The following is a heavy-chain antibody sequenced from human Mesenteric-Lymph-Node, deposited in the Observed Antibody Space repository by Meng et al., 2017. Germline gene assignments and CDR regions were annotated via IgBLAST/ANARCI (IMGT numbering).Heavy chain of an antibody. Sequence: GESLKISCAASGFTFSSYAMSWVRQAPGKGLEWVSGIGGSGGSGYYADSVKGRFTISRDNSKNTLYLQMNSLRAEDTAVYYCARDRINYGDYDYYYYGMDVWVPGTRVTVS. CDR3: ARDRINYGDYDYYYYGMDV. CDR2: IGGSGGSG. J-gene: IGHJ6*02. V-gene: IGHV3-23*01. CDR1: GFTFSSYA. D-gene: IGHD4-17*01.